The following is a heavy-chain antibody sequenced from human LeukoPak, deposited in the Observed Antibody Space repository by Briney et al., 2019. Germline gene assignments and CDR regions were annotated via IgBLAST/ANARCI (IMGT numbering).Heavy chain of an antibody. Sequence: GASVKVSCKLSGGTLRIYAISWVRQAPGQGLEWMGAIIPISGTTNYAQKFQGRVTLTTDESTSTAYMELNSLRSEDTAVYYCARGLGRHPEYFQHWGQGTLVTVSS. CDR2: IIPISGTT. J-gene: IGHJ1*01. CDR1: GGTLRIYA. CDR3: ARGLGRHPEYFQH. V-gene: IGHV1-69*05.